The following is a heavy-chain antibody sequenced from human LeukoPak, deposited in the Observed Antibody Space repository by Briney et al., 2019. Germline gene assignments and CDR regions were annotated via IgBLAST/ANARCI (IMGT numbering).Heavy chain of an antibody. J-gene: IGHJ4*02. CDR1: GFTFDDYG. CDR2: INWNGGST. D-gene: IGHD3-16*01. Sequence: GGSLRLSCAASGFTFDDYGMNWVRQAPGKGLEWVSGINWNGGSTGYADSVKGRFTISRDNAQNSLYLQMNSLRAEDTALYYGARAERGGGFLGGENFDYWGQGTLVTVSS. V-gene: IGHV3-20*04. CDR3: ARAERGGGFLGGENFDY.